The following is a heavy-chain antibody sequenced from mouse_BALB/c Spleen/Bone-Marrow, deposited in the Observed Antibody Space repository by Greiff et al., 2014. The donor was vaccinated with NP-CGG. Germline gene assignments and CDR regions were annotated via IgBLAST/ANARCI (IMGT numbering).Heavy chain of an antibody. Sequence: EVQVVESGGDLVKPGGSLKLSCAASGFTFSNYDMSWGRQTPEKRLEWVATISSGGYYSYYPDSVKGRFTISRDNAKNTLYLQMSSLRSEDTAMYYCATGDYGAWPACWGQGTLVTVSA. D-gene: IGHD2-4*01. CDR2: ISSGGYYS. J-gene: IGHJ3*01. CDR3: ATGDYGAWPAC. CDR1: GFTFSNYD. V-gene: IGHV5-9-3*01.